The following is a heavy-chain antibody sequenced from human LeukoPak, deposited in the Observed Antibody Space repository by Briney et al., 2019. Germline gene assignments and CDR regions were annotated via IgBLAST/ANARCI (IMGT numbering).Heavy chain of an antibody. CDR1: GFTFSSYA. CDR2: IGASGGTT. CDR3: AREGHAIAAAGYYYYYGMDV. V-gene: IGHV3-23*01. J-gene: IGHJ6*02. Sequence: PGGSLRLSRAASGFTFSSYAMSWVRQAPGKGLEWVSAIGASGGTTYYADSVKGRFTISRDNAKDSLYLQMNSLRAEDTAVYYCAREGHAIAAAGYYYYYGMDVWGQGTTVTVSS. D-gene: IGHD6-13*01.